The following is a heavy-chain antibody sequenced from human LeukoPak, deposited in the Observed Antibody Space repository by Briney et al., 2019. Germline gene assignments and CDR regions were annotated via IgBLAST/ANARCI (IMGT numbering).Heavy chain of an antibody. CDR1: GFTFSSYE. V-gene: IGHV3-23*01. J-gene: IGHJ4*02. CDR2: IGGSGGTT. CDR3: AKYLRYSSSWYFDY. D-gene: IGHD6-13*01. Sequence: GGSLRLSCAASGFTFSSYEMNWVRQAPGKGLEWVSAIGGSGGTTYYADSVKGRFTISRDNSKNTLYLQMNSLRAEDTAVYYCAKYLRYSSSWYFDYWGQGTLVTVSS.